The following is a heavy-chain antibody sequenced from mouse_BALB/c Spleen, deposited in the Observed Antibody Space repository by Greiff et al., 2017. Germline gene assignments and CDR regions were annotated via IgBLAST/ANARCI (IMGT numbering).Heavy chain of an antibody. J-gene: IGHJ3*01. D-gene: IGHD3-3*01. CDR3: ARDPLGQAY. CDR2: ISSGGSYT. Sequence: EVQLVESGGGLVKPGGSLKLSCAASGFTFSSYAMSWVRQSPEKRLEWVAEISSGGSYTYYPDTVTGRFTISRDNAKNTLYLEMSSLRSEDTAMYYCARDPLGQAYWGQGTLVTVSA. CDR1: GFTFSSYA. V-gene: IGHV5-9-4*01.